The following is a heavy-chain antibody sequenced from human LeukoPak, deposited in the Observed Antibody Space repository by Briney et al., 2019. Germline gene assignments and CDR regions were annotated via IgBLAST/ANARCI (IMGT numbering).Heavy chain of an antibody. V-gene: IGHV3-21*01. CDR2: ISSSSSYK. CDR3: ARDRSGYVDY. J-gene: IGHJ4*02. CDR1: GFTFSSYS. Sequence: PGGSLRLSCAASGFTFSSYSMNGVRQAPGKGLVWVSSISSSSSYKYYADSLKGRFTTSRDNAKNSLYLQMNSLRAEDTAVYYCARDRSGYVDYWGQGTLVTVSS. D-gene: IGHD3-3*01.